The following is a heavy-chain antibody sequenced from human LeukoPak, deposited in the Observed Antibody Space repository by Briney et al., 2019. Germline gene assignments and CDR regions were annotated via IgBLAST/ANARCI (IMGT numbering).Heavy chain of an antibody. CDR3: ARDPYSGNYGAYYYYYMDV. CDR2: ITSSSSYI. Sequence: PGGALRLSCAASGFTFSSYNMNWVRQAPGKGLEWVSSITSSSSYIYYADSVKGRFTISRDNAKKSLYLQMDSLRVEDTAEYYCARDPYSGNYGAYYYYYMDVWGKGTTVTVSS. D-gene: IGHD1-26*01. J-gene: IGHJ6*03. CDR1: GFTFSSYN. V-gene: IGHV3-21*01.